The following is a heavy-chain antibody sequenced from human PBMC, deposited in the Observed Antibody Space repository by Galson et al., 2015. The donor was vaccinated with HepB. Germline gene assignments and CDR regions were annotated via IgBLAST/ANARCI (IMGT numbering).Heavy chain of an antibody. D-gene: IGHD1-7*01. J-gene: IGHJ4*02. CDR3: ARDPGTTSLYFDY. Sequence: SLRLSCAASGFTFSSYSMNWVRQAPGKGLEWVSYISSSSSTIYYADSVKGRFTISRDNAKNSLYLQMNSLRAEDTAVYYCARDPGTTSLYFDYWGQGTLVTVSS. CDR2: ISSSSSTI. CDR1: GFTFSSYS. V-gene: IGHV3-48*01.